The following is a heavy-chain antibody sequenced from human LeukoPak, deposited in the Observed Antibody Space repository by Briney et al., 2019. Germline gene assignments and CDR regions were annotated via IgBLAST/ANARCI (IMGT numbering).Heavy chain of an antibody. CDR1: GFTFSSYS. Sequence: GGSLRLSCAASGFTFSSYSMMWVRQAPGKGLEWVSYISSSGTTIYYADSVKGRFTISRDNAKNSVYLQMNSLRAEDAAVYYCARDRHKYHYDGSGYPPYWGQGTLVTVSS. CDR2: ISSSGTTI. CDR3: ARDRHKYHYDGSGYPPY. D-gene: IGHD3-22*01. J-gene: IGHJ4*02. V-gene: IGHV3-48*01.